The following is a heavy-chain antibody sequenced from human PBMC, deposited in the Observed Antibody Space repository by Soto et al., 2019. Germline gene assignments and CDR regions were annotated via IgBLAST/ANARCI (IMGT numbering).Heavy chain of an antibody. D-gene: IGHD2-15*01. CDR2: AQSSGGT. CDR1: GVCLSSGSYF. Sequence: QLQESGPGLVKPSETLSLTCTVSGVCLSSGSYFWGCIRQPPGMGLEWIGSAQSSGGTYSNPSLKRSFTISVDKSKNNFSLGLDSVIAAETAVYYGAKLELCFTRDTDLDSWSQGVLDTVS. CDR3: AKLELCFTRDTDLDS. J-gene: IGHJ4*02. V-gene: IGHV4-39*02.